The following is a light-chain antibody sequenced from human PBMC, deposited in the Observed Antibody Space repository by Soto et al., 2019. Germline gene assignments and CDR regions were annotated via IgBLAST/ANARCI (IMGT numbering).Light chain of an antibody. CDR3: QQYNNRPLT. CDR2: GAS. Sequence: EIVMTQSPVTLSVSPGERATLSCRASQSVSDNLAWYQQEPGQAPRLLFYGASTRATDITVRFSGSGSGTEFTLTISSLQSEDFAVYYCQQYNNRPLTFGGRTKVDIK. J-gene: IGKJ4*01. CDR1: QSVSDN. V-gene: IGKV3D-15*01.